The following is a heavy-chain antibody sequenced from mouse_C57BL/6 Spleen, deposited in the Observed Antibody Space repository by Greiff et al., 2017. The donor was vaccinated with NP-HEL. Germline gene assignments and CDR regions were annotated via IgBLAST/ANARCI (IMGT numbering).Heavy chain of an antibody. D-gene: IGHD4-1*01. V-gene: IGHV5-17*01. CDR1: GFTFSDYG. Sequence: DVKLQESGGGLVKPGGSLKLSCAASGFTFSDYGMHWVRQAPEKGLEWVAYISSGSSTIYYADTVKGRFTISRDNAKNTLFLQMTSLRSEDTAMYYCAKNWYYYAMDYWGQGTSVTVSS. J-gene: IGHJ4*01. CDR2: ISSGSSTI. CDR3: AKNWYYYAMDY.